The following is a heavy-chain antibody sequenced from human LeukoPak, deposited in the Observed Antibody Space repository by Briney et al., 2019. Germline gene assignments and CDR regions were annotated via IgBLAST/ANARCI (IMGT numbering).Heavy chain of an antibody. CDR2: IKQDGSEK. Sequence: GGSLRLSCAASGFTFTIYWMSWVRQGPGKGLEWVAAIKQDGSEKYYVDSVKGRFTISRDNAKNSLYLQMNSLRAEDTAVYYCARDKSALDYWGQGTLVTVSS. CDR3: ARDKSALDY. J-gene: IGHJ4*02. CDR1: GFTFTIYW. V-gene: IGHV3-7*01.